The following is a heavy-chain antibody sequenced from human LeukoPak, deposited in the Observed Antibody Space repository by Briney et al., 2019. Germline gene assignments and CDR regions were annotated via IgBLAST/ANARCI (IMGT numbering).Heavy chain of an antibody. CDR1: GGSISSYY. V-gene: IGHV4-4*07. Sequence: SETLSLTCTVSGGSISSYYWSWIRQPAGKGLEWIGRIYTSGNTNYSPSLKSRVTMSVDTSKNEFSLKLNSVTAADTAVYYCARESTVAGTARYLDYWGQGTLVTVSS. CDR2: IYTSGNT. CDR3: ARESTVAGTARYLDY. J-gene: IGHJ4*02. D-gene: IGHD6-13*01.